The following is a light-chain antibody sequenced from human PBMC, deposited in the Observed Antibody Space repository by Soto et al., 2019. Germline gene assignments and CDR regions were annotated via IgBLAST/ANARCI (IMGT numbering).Light chain of an antibody. J-gene: IGLJ1*01. V-gene: IGLV2-14*01. CDR1: SSDVGGYNY. Sequence: QSALTQPASVSGSPRQSITISCTGTSSDVGGYNYVSWYQQYPGKAPKLMIYDVTNRPSGVSNRFSGSKSVNTASLTISGLQAEDEADYYCGSYRISTAVFGTGTKLTVL. CDR2: DVT. CDR3: GSYRISTAV.